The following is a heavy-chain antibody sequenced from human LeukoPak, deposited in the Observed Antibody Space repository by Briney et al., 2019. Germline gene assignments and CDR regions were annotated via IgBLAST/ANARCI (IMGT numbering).Heavy chain of an antibody. CDR1: GGSISSYY. V-gene: IGHV4-59*01. Sequence: PSETLSLTCTVSGGSISSYYWSWIRQPPGKGLEWIGYISYSGSINYNPSLKSRVTMSVDTSKNQFSLKLSSVTAADTAVYYCARVKGREGSTVINDYWGQGTLVTVSS. D-gene: IGHD3-10*01. CDR2: ISYSGSI. CDR3: ARVKGREGSTVINDY. J-gene: IGHJ4*02.